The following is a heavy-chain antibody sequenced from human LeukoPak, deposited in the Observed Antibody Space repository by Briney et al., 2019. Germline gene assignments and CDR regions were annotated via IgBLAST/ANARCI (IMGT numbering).Heavy chain of an antibody. CDR1: GYTFTSYY. CDR3: ARGLGPYSSSWYWDDY. J-gene: IGHJ4*02. V-gene: IGHV1-46*01. Sequence: ASVKVSCKASGYTFTSYYMHWVRQAPGQGLEWMGIINPSGGSTGYAQKFQGRVTMTRNTSISTAYMELSSLRSEDTAVYYCARGLGPYSSSWYWDDYWGQGTLVTVSS. D-gene: IGHD6-13*01. CDR2: INPSGGST.